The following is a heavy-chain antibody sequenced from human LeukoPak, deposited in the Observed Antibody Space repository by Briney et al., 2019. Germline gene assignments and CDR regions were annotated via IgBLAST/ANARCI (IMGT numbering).Heavy chain of an antibody. J-gene: IGHJ4*02. D-gene: IGHD3-10*01. Sequence: GASVKVSCKASGYTFTGYYIHWVRQAPGQGLEWMGWINPNSGGTNYAQKFQGRVTMTRDTSISTVYMELSRLRSDDTAVYYCARAYGSGSYYEQYYFDYWGQGTLVTVSS. CDR1: GYTFTGYY. CDR2: INPNSGGT. CDR3: ARAYGSGSYYEQYYFDY. V-gene: IGHV1-2*02.